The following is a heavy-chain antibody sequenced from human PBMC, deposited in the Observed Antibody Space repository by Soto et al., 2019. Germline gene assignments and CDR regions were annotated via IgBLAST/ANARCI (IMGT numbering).Heavy chain of an antibody. J-gene: IGHJ4*02. CDR1: GGTFSSYA. D-gene: IGHD6-13*01. Sequence: QVQLVQSGAEVKKPGSSVKVSFKASGGTFSSYAISWVRQPPGQGLEWMGGIIPIFGTANYAQKFQGRVTINADEYPSTGYMDLSSLRSEDTAVYYCARYQSSSHTGGGQGNLVTVSS. CDR3: ARYQSSSHTG. V-gene: IGHV1-69*12. CDR2: IIPIFGTA.